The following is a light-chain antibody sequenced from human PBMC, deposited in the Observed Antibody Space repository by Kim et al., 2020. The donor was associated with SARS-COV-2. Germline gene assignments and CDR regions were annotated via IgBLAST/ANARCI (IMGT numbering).Light chain of an antibody. CDR1: KLGNKY. CDR2: QDS. Sequence: SYELTQPPSVSVSPGQTASITCSGDKLGNKYTCWYQQKPGQSPVLVIYQDSKRPSGIPKRFSGSNSGNTATLTISGTQAMDEADYYCQAWDRTTVVFGGGTQLTVL. J-gene: IGLJ3*02. V-gene: IGLV3-1*01. CDR3: QAWDRTTVV.